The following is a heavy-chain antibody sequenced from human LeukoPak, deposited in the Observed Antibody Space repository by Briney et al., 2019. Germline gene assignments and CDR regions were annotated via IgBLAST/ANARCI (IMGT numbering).Heavy chain of an antibody. Sequence: SETLSLTCTVSGGSISSYYWSWIRQPPGKGLEWIGYIYYSGSTNYNPSLKSRVTISIDTSKNQFSLKAASGTGADPAVYYWAKRTGGWEFELWGRGTLV. CDR2: IYYSGST. CDR3: AKRTGGWEFEL. D-gene: IGHD1-14*01. V-gene: IGHV4-59*01. CDR1: GGSISSYY. J-gene: IGHJ2*01.